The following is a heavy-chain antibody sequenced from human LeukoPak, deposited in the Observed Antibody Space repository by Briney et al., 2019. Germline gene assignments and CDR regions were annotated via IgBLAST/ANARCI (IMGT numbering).Heavy chain of an antibody. CDR2: ITNKANSFTT. Sequence: GGSLRLSCAASGFKFSDHYMDWVRQAPGKGLEWVGRITNKANSFTTGYAASVKGRFTISRDDSKTSLYLQMNSLKTEDTAVYYCASLRRHCRTSSCPGVWGKGTTVTVSS. V-gene: IGHV3-72*01. CDR1: GFKFSDHY. D-gene: IGHD2-2*01. J-gene: IGHJ6*04. CDR3: ASLRRHCRTSSCPGV.